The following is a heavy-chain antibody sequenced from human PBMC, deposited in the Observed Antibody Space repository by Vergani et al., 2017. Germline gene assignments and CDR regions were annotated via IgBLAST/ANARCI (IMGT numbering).Heavy chain of an antibody. CDR2: IYAGDSDV. J-gene: IGHJ5*02. Sequence: EVPLVQSGAEVKKPGESLKISCQGSGYSFTSYWIGWVRQMPGKGLEWMGIIYAGDSDVRYSPSFQGQVTMSVDKSLSTAYLQWSSLKASDTATYYCAKTHDFSSLYSSYNWFDPWGQGTQVTVSS. V-gene: IGHV5-51*03. CDR3: AKTHDFSSLYSSYNWFDP. CDR1: GYSFTSYW. D-gene: IGHD3-3*01.